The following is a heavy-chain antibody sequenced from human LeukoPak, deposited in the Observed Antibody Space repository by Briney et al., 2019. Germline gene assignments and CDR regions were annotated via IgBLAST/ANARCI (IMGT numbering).Heavy chain of an antibody. CDR1: AGSINSDGYY. V-gene: IGHV4-61*02. CDR2: IYSPGTN. Sequence: SQTLSLTCTVSAGSINSDGYYWSWIRQPAGKGLEWIGRIYSPGTNYNYNPSLKSRVTISIDTSKNQFSLKLSSVTAADTAVYYCARDGGATLYWGQGTLVTVSS. D-gene: IGHD1-26*01. CDR3: ARDGGATLY. J-gene: IGHJ4*02.